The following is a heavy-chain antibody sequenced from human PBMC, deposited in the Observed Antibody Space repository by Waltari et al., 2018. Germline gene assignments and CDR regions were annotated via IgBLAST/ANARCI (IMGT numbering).Heavy chain of an antibody. CDR1: GFTFSTYG. V-gene: IGHV3-23*01. CDR3: AKALYGGMDV. Sequence: EVQLLESGGGLVQPGGSLRLSCAASGFTFSTYGMSWVRQAPGKGLEWVSGISGRGGSTHYADSVKGRFTISRDNSKNTLYLQMNGLRAEDTAVYYCAKALYGGMDVWGQGTTVTVSS. D-gene: IGHD3-10*01. J-gene: IGHJ6*02. CDR2: ISGRGGST.